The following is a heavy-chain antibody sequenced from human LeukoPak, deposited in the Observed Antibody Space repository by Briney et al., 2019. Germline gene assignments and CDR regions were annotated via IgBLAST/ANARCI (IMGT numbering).Heavy chain of an antibody. V-gene: IGHV1-2*02. CDR1: GYTFTGYY. CDR2: INPNSGGT. Sequence: VASVKVSCKASGYTFTGYYMHWVRQAPGQGLEWMGWINPNSGGTNYAQKFQGRVTMTRDTSISTAYMELSRLRSDDTAVYYCARDRVLARHVGARVAAGWFDPWGQGTLVTVSS. CDR3: ARDRVLARHVGARVAAGWFDP. D-gene: IGHD1-26*01. J-gene: IGHJ5*02.